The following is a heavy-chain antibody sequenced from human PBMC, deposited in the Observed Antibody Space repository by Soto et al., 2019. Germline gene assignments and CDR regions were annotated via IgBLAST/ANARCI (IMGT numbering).Heavy chain of an antibody. CDR3: ARPRYYDSSGPTAFDI. Sequence: AAGHVSYKGCAWWVPNHAIHCVRRAPGQRLEGMGWINAGNGNTKYSQKFQGRVTITRDTSASTAYMELSSLRSEDTAVYYCARPRYYDSSGPTAFDIWGQGTMVTVSS. CDR1: AWWVPNHA. J-gene: IGHJ3*02. V-gene: IGHV1-3*01. D-gene: IGHD3-22*01. CDR2: INAGNGNT.